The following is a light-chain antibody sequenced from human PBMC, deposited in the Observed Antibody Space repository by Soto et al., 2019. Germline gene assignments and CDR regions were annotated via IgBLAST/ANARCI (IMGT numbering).Light chain of an antibody. CDR1: QSVSNY. J-gene: IGKJ5*01. CDR2: DAS. Sequence: EIVLTQSPATLSLSPGERATLSCRASQSVSNYLAWYQQKPGQVPRLLIYDASNRATVIPARFSGSGSGTDFTLTISSLEPEDFGVYYCQLRSNGLVTFGQGTRLEIK. V-gene: IGKV3-11*01. CDR3: QLRSNGLVT.